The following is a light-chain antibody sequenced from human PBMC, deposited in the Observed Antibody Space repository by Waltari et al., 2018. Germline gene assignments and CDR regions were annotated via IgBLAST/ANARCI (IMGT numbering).Light chain of an antibody. CDR1: KSVGNN. CDR2: ATS. J-gene: IGKJ2*01. CDR3: QQYNEWPYT. Sequence: ETIMTQSPGTLSVSPGERATLTCRASKSVGNNVAWYQQTPGQAPRLLIYATSSRGTGIPARFVGSGSGPDFTLTITSLQSEDFVVYYCQQYNEWPYTFGQGTRVDIK. V-gene: IGKV3-15*01.